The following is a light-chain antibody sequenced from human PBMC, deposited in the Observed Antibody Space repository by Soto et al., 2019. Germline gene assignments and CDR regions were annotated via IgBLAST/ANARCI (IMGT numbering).Light chain of an antibody. CDR1: QSVSSN. CDR2: GAS. J-gene: IGKJ1*01. V-gene: IGKV3-15*01. CDR3: QQYNNWPQT. Sequence: IVMTQSPATQSVSPGERATLSCRASQSVSSNLAWYQQKPGQAPRLLIYGASTRATGIPARFSGSGSGTEFTLTISSLQSEDFAVYYCQQYNNWPQTFGQGTKVDIK.